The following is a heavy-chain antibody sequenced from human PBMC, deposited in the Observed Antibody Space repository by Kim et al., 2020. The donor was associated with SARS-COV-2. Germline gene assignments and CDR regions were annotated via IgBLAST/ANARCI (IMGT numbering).Heavy chain of an antibody. CDR1: GGSFSGYY. Sequence: ETLSLTCAVYGGSFSGYYWSWIRQPPGKGLEWIGEINHSGSTNYNPSLKSRVTISVDTSKNQFSLKLSSVTAADTAVYYCARRRWFDYWGQGTLVTVSS. CDR2: INHSGST. CDR3: ARRRWFDY. V-gene: IGHV4-34*01. J-gene: IGHJ4*02.